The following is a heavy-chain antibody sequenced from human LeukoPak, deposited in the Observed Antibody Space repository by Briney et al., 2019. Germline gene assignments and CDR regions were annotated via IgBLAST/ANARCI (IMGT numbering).Heavy chain of an antibody. CDR3: ARDLQVGALYYFDY. J-gene: IGHJ4*02. CDR2: ISSSSSYI. Sequence: GGSLRLSCAASGFTFSSYSMNWVRQAPGKGLEWVSSISSSSSYIYYADSVKGRFTISRDNAKNSLYLQMNSLRAEDTAVYYCARDLQVGALYYFDYWGQGALVTVSS. D-gene: IGHD1-26*01. CDR1: GFTFSSYS. V-gene: IGHV3-21*01.